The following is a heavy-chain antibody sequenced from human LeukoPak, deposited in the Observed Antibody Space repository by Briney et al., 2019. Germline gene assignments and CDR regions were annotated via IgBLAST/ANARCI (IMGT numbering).Heavy chain of an antibody. D-gene: IGHD2-15*01. CDR2: ISGSGGSK. V-gene: IGHV3-23*01. CDR3: AKEAISGLFYFDY. J-gene: IGHJ4*02. CDR1: GFTFSSYA. Sequence: GGSLTLSCAASGFTFSSYAMSWVRQAPGKGLEWVSIISGSGGSKYYADSVKGRFTISRDNSKNTLYLQMNSLRAEDTAVYYCAKEAISGLFYFDYWGQGTLVTVSS.